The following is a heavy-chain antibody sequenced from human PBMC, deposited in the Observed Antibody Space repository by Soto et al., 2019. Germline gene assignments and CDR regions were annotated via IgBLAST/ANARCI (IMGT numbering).Heavy chain of an antibody. CDR1: GYTFTGYY. D-gene: IGHD6-6*01. V-gene: IGHV1-2*04. Sequence: ASVKVSCKASGYTFTGYYIHWVRQAPGQGLEWMGWINPNSGGTNYAQKFQGWVTMTRDTSISTAYMELSRLRSDDTAVYYCARVAARGYYYYGMDVWGQGTTVTVSS. J-gene: IGHJ6*02. CDR3: ARVAARGYYYYGMDV. CDR2: INPNSGGT.